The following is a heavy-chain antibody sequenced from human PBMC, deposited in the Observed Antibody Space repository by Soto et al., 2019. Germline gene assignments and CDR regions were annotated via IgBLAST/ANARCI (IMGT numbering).Heavy chain of an antibody. V-gene: IGHV1-18*04. CDR3: ARVAHNWNYLGTIDY. Sequence: ASVKVSCKASGYTFTSYGISWVRQAPGQGLEWMGWISAYNGNTKYSQKFQGRVTITRDTSASTAYMELSSLRSEDTAVYYCARVAHNWNYLGTIDYWGQGXLVTVSS. CDR1: GYTFTSYG. J-gene: IGHJ4*02. CDR2: ISAYNGNT. D-gene: IGHD1-7*01.